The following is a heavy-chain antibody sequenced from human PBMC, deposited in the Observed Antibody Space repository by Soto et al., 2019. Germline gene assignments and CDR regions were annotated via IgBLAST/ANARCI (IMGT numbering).Heavy chain of an antibody. V-gene: IGHV4-59*01. Sequence: QVQLQESGPGLVKPSETLSLTCTVSGGSISSYYWSWIRQPPGKGLEWIGYIYYSGSTNYNPSLKSRVTISVDTFKNQFSLKLRSVTAADTAVYYCVRLTTATLFGWWFDPWGQGTLVTVSS. CDR1: GGSISSYY. CDR2: IYYSGST. D-gene: IGHD4-4*01. J-gene: IGHJ5*02. CDR3: VRLTTATLFGWWFDP.